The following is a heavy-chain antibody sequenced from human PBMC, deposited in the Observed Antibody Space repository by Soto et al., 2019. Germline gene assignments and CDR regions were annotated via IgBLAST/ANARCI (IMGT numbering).Heavy chain of an antibody. CDR2: IYHSVST. D-gene: IGHD3-9*01. J-gene: IGHJ4*02. V-gene: IGHV4-59*12. CDR1: GASISSNF. Sequence: PSETLSLTCSVSGASISSNFWSWVRQPPGKGLEWIGYIYHSVSTQSNPSLKSRATISVDRSKNQFSLKLSSVTAADTAVYYCARGPPIFYWGQGTLVTVS. CDR3: ARGPPIFY.